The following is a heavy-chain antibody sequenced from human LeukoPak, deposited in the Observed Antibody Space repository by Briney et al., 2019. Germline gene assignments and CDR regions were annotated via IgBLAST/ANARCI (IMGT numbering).Heavy chain of an antibody. CDR2: TYYRSKWYN. V-gene: IGHV6-1*01. CDR1: GDSVSSYSAA. CDR3: ARGVSSAWPFDY. Sequence: SQTLSLTCAISGDSVSSYSAACNWIRQSPSRGLEWLGRTYYRSKWYNDYAVSVKSRITINPDTSKNHFSLQLNSVTPEDTAVYYCARGVSSAWPFDYWGQGTLVTASS. D-gene: IGHD6-19*01. J-gene: IGHJ4*02.